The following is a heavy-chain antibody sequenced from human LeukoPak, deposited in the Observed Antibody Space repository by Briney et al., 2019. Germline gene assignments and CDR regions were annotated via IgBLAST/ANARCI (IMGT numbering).Heavy chain of an antibody. D-gene: IGHD3-22*01. Sequence: PSEPLSLTCTVSGVSISSSSYGWGWLREPAGKGLEGIGSIYYSGSTYYNPSLKSQFTKCVDTSKNQFSLKLSSVTPAHTPVYYCARHTYYYDSSGYWLDAFDIWGQGTMVTVSS. CDR2: IYYSGST. CDR3: ARHTYYYDSSGYWLDAFDI. CDR1: GVSISSSSYG. V-gene: IGHV4-39*01. J-gene: IGHJ3*02.